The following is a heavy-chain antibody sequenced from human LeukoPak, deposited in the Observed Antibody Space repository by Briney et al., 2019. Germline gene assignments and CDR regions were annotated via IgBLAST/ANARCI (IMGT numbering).Heavy chain of an antibody. D-gene: IGHD2-2*01. CDR3: ARIPEY. J-gene: IGHJ1*01. CDR1: GFDFSTYA. CDR2: ISKSGDDT. V-gene: IGHV3-64*01. Sequence: GGSLRLSCAAPGFDFSTYAMHWVRLTPGKGLEFVSAISKSGDDTSYGNDVKGRFTISRDNIKNTVDLEMGSLRVDDTGIYYCARIPEYWCQGTVVTVSS.